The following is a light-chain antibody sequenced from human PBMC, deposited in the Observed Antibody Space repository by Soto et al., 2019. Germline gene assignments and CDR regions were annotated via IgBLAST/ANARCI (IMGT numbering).Light chain of an antibody. J-gene: IGKJ2*01. CDR3: HQYARDPFT. CDR1: QSVLYTPNNNNY. V-gene: IGKV4-1*01. Sequence: DIVMTQSPDSLAVSLGERATINCKSSQSVLYTPNNNNYLAWFQQKPGPPPKLLIYWASTRESGAPDRFSGSGSGTDFTLTISSVEAEDVAVYYCHQYARDPFTFGQGTKLEIK. CDR2: WAS.